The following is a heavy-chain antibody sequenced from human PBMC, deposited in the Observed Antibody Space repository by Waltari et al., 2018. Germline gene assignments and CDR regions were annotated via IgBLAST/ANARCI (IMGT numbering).Heavy chain of an antibody. Sequence: QELLQESGPRLVKPSETLSLNCAVSGYSLNSGYFWGWVRQSPGKGLEWIGTIHLGGTAYYNPSVWARVTISVATSENQLSLKLTSVTAADAAVYYCARLGVLGPDILNDAFDIWGQGTMVTVSS. CDR2: IHLGGTA. CDR1: GYSLNSGYF. D-gene: IGHD7-27*01. CDR3: ARLGVLGPDILNDAFDI. V-gene: IGHV4-38-2*01. J-gene: IGHJ3*02.